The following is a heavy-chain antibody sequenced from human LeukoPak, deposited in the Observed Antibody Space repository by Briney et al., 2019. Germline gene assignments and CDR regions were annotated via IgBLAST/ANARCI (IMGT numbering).Heavy chain of an antibody. J-gene: IGHJ4*02. CDR1: GYTFTSYY. CDR2: INPSGGST. V-gene: IGHV1-46*01. Sequence: ASVKVSCKASGYTFTSYYMHWVRQAPGQGLEWMGIINPSGGSTSYPQKFQGRVTMTRDTSTSTVYMELSSLRSEDTAIYYCARGAADYYGSGSYYGYWGQGTLVTVSS. CDR3: ARGAADYYGSGSYYGY. D-gene: IGHD3-10*01.